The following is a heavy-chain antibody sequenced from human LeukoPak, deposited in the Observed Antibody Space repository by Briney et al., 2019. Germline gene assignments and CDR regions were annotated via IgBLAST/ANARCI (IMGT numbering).Heavy chain of an antibody. CDR3: ARDYYGGNSDAEY. D-gene: IGHD4-23*01. J-gene: IGHJ4*02. CDR2: IKQDGSEK. Sequence: QPGGSLRLSCAASGFTFSSYWMSWVRQAPGKGLEWVANIKQDGSEKYYVDSVKGRFTISRDNAKNSLYLQMNSLRAEDTAVYYCARDYYGGNSDAEYWGQGTLVTVSS. CDR1: GFTFSSYW. V-gene: IGHV3-7*01.